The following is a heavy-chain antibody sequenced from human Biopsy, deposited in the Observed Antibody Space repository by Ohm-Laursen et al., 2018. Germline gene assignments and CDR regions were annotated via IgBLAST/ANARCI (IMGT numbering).Heavy chain of an antibody. CDR3: ARVAGVYAYYYGMDV. Sequence: TLSLTCAVSGYSVTNDYYWGWIRQPPGKGLEWIGNIYYDGITYYNPSLKSRIAMSVDTSKNHFSLRSPSMTAADTAVYYCARVAGVYAYYYGMDVWGQGTTVIVSS. CDR1: GYSVTNDYY. V-gene: IGHV4-38-2*01. D-gene: IGHD5/OR15-5a*01. CDR2: IYYDGIT. J-gene: IGHJ6*02.